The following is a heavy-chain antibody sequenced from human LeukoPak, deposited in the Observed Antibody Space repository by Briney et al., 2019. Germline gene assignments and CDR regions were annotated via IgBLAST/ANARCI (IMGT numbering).Heavy chain of an antibody. CDR2: IRYDGSNK. CDR3: AKDATTVTSQGDY. CDR1: GFTFSSYG. V-gene: IGHV3-30*02. D-gene: IGHD4-17*01. J-gene: IGHJ4*02. Sequence: GGSLRLSCAASGFTFSSYGMSWVRQAPGKGLDWVAFIRYDGSNKYYADSVKGRFTISRDNSKNTVYLQMNSLRAEDTAVYYCAKDATTVTSQGDYWGQGTLVTVSS.